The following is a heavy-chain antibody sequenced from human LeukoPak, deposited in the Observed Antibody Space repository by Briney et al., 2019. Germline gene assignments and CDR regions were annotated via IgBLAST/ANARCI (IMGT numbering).Heavy chain of an antibody. CDR1: GFTFRTYW. J-gene: IGHJ6*03. CDR3: ARDRRLDCYYYMDV. V-gene: IGHV3-7*01. CDR2: IKQDGSEN. Sequence: GGSVRLSCAASGFTFRTYWMSWVRQAPGKGLEWVANIKQDGSENYSVDSVKGRFTISRENAKNSLYLQMNSLRAEDTAVYYCARDRRLDCYYYMDVWGKGTTVTVSS.